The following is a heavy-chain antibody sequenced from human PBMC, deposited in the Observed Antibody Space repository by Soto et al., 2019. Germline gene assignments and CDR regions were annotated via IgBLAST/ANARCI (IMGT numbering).Heavy chain of an antibody. D-gene: IGHD3-16*01. CDR1: GGTFSSYA. CDR2: IIPIFGTA. CDR3: ATARGDKKGRGYYYYGMDV. Sequence: SVKVSCKASGGTFSSYAISWVRQAPGQGLEWMGGIIPIFGTANYAQKFQGRVTITADESTSTAYMELSSLRSEDTAVYYCATARGDKKGRGYYYYGMDVWGQGTTVTVSS. V-gene: IGHV1-69*13. J-gene: IGHJ6*02.